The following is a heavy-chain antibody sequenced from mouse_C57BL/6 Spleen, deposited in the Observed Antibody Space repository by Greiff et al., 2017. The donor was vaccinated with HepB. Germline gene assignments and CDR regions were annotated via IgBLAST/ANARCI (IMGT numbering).Heavy chain of an antibody. J-gene: IGHJ2*01. CDR2: INPNYGTT. Sequence: VQLQQSGPELVKPGASVKISCKASGYSFTDYNMNWVKQSNGKSLEWIGVINPNYGTTSYNQKFKGKATLTVDQSSSTAYMQLNSLRSEDSAVYYCARVGLYDSPYYFDYWGQGTTLTVSS. D-gene: IGHD2-3*01. CDR1: GYSFTDYN. CDR3: ARVGLYDSPYYFDY. V-gene: IGHV1-39*01.